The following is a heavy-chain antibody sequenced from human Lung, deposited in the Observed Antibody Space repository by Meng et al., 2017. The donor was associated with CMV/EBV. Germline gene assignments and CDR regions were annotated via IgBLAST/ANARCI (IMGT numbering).Heavy chain of an antibody. CDR2: IKQDGSEK. D-gene: IGHD4-17*01. Sequence: GGSLKISCAASGFTFSSYWMSWVRQAPGKGLEWVANIKQDGSEKYYVDSVKGRFTISRDNAKNSLYLQMNSLRAEDTAVYYCARGLTTVTTHWFDPWGQGTLVTVSS. CDR3: ARGLTTVTTHWFDP. V-gene: IGHV3-7*01. J-gene: IGHJ5*02. CDR1: GFTFSSYW.